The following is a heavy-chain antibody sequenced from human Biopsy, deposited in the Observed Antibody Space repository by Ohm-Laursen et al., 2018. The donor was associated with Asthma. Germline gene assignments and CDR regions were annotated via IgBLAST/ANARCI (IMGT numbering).Heavy chain of an antibody. CDR3: AKSADYYDSTDYLDF. CDR2: ISWNSGNI. V-gene: IGHV3-9*01. CDR1: GFSFDDCA. D-gene: IGHD3-22*01. Sequence: SLRLSCSASGFSFDDCAMHWVRQAPGKGLEWVSSISWNSGNIDYAVSVRGRFTISRDNAKNSLYLQMQSLRPEDTAFYYCAKSADYYDSTDYLDFWGRGTLVTVSS. J-gene: IGHJ4*01.